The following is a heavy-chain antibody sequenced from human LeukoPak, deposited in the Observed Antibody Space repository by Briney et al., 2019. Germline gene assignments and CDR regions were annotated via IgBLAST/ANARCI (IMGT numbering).Heavy chain of an antibody. CDR3: ARDSYYYDSSGYYYYFDY. V-gene: IGHV1-2*06. CDR1: GYTFTGYY. CDR2: INPNSGGT. D-gene: IGHD3-22*01. Sequence: GASVKVSCKASGYTFTGYYMHWVRQAPGQGLEWMGRINPNSGGTNYAQKFQGRVTMTRDTSISTAYMELSRLRYDDTAVYYCARDSYYYDSSGYYYYFDYWGQGTLVTVSS. J-gene: IGHJ4*02.